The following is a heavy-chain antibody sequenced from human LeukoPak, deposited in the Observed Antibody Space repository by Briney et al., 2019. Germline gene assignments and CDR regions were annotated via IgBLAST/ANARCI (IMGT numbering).Heavy chain of an antibody. CDR1: VGSLSSSNYY. Sequence: SETLSLTCTVSVGSLSSSNYYWGWIRRPPGKGLEWIGSISYSGTTYCNPSLKSRVTIFVDTSKNQFSLKLSSVTAADTAVYYCASKQWVYYYMDVWGKGTTVTVSS. CDR2: ISYSGTT. D-gene: IGHD1-26*01. J-gene: IGHJ6*03. CDR3: ASKQWVYYYMDV. V-gene: IGHV4-39*01.